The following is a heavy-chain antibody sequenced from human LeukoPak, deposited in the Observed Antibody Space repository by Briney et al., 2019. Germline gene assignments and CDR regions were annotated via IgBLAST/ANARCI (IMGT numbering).Heavy chain of an antibody. CDR3: ARGWFGPDS. CDR1: GVTFSSHS. Sequence: GGSLRLSCAASGVTFSSHSMHWVRQAPGKGLVWVSGISNDGTSTTYADSVKGRFTISRDNAKNALYLQMHSLRAEDTAVYSCARGWFGPDSCGQGTLVTVSS. CDR2: ISNDGTST. D-gene: IGHD3-10*01. J-gene: IGHJ5*01. V-gene: IGHV3-74*01.